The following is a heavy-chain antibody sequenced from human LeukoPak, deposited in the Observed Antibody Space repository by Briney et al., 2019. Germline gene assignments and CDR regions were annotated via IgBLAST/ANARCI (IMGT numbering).Heavy chain of an antibody. CDR1: GFTFSSFA. D-gene: IGHD2-8*01. J-gene: IGHJ4*02. V-gene: IGHV3-23*01. Sequence: GGSLRLSCAASGFTFSSFAMSWVRQAPGKGLEWVSAISGSGDSTYYADSVKGRFTISRGNSKNTLYLQMNSLRAEDTAVYYCAKDRYLGFSANGLCYTFDYWGQGTLVTVSS. CDR3: AKDRYLGFSANGLCYTFDY. CDR2: ISGSGDST.